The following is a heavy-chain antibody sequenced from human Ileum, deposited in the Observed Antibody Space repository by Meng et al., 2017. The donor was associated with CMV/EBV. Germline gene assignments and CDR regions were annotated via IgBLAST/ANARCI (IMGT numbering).Heavy chain of an antibody. J-gene: IGHJ4*02. D-gene: IGHD1-26*01. CDR1: GFTFSSYL. CDR2: INSDGSTT. CDR3: ARDSGYSGSDLDY. V-gene: IGHV3-74*01. Sequence: GESLKISCAASGFTFSSYLMQWVRQAPGKGLVWVSRINSDGSTTNYAGSVKGRFTISRDNAKNTLYLQMNSLRAEDTAVYYCARDSGYSGSDLDYWGQGTLVTVSS.